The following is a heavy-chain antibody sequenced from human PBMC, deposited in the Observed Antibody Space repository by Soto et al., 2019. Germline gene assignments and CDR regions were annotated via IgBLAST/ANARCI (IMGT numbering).Heavy chain of an antibody. J-gene: IGHJ4*02. D-gene: IGHD3-16*02. CDR1: GGSISSSSYY. V-gene: IGHV4-39*01. Sequence: LLQLPETLSLTCTVSGGSISSSSYYWGWIRQPPGKGLEWIGSIYYSGSTYYNPSLKSRVTISVDTSKNQFSLKLSSVTSADTAVYYCARGKKYDYIWGSYRPTSKLDYWGQGTLVTVSS. CDR3: ARGKKYDYIWGSYRPTSKLDY. CDR2: IYYSGST.